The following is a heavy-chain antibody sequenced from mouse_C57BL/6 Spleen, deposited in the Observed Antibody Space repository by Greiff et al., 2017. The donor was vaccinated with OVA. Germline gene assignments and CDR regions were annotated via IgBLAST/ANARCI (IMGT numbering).Heavy chain of an antibody. Sequence: EVQLQQSGPELVKPGASVKISCKASGYTFTDYYMNWVKQSHGKSLEWIGDINPNNGGTSYNQKFKGKATLTVDKSSSTAYMELRSLTSEDSAVYYCARSWGAYWYFDVWGTGTTVTVSS. V-gene: IGHV1-26*01. J-gene: IGHJ1*03. CDR1: GYTFTDYY. CDR3: ARSWGAYWYFDV. CDR2: INPNNGGT.